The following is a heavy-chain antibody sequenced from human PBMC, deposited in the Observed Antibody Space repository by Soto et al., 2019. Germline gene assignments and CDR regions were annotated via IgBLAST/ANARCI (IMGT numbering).Heavy chain of an antibody. CDR2: IYYSGST. V-gene: IGHV4-61*01. CDR1: GGSVSSGSYY. Sequence: QVQLQESGPGLVKPSETLSLTCTVSGGSVSSGSYYWSWIRQPPGKGLEWIGYIYYSGSTNYNHSLKSRVTISVDTSKNQYSLKLSSVTAADTAVYYCARDQIGYVTSFDYWGQGTLVTVSS. J-gene: IGHJ4*02. D-gene: IGHD2-2*01. CDR3: ARDQIGYVTSFDY.